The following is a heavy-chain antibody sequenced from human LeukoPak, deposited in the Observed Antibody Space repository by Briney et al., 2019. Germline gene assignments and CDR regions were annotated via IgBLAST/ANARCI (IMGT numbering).Heavy chain of an antibody. J-gene: IGHJ4*02. V-gene: IGHV3-23*01. Sequence: GGSLRLSCAASGFSFSSYWMHWVRQAPGKGLECVSVISGSGRTTDYADSVKGRFTISRDNSKDTLYLQLNSLRAEDTALYYCAKWAARGDGLPRSHFDYWGQGILVTVSS. CDR3: AKWAARGDGLPRSHFDY. D-gene: IGHD2-21*02. CDR2: ISGSGRTT. CDR1: GFSFSSYW.